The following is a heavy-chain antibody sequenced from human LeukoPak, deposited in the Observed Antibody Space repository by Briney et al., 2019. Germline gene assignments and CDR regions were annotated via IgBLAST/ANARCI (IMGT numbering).Heavy chain of an antibody. CDR3: ARDTYYYDSSGYFDY. J-gene: IGHJ4*02. Sequence: GRSLRLSCAASGFTFDDYGMSWVRQAPGKGLEWVSGINWNGGSTGYADSVKGRFTISRDNAKNSLYLQMNSLRAEDTALYYCARDTYYYDSSGYFDYWGQGTLVTVSS. D-gene: IGHD3-22*01. CDR2: INWNGGST. CDR1: GFTFDDYG. V-gene: IGHV3-20*04.